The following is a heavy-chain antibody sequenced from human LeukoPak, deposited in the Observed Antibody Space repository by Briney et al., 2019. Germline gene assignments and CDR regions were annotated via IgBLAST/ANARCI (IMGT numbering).Heavy chain of an antibody. CDR2: IYYNGNT. D-gene: IGHD1-26*01. J-gene: IGHJ6*02. CDR1: GGSISNYY. CDR3: ARGRSSYYGMDV. V-gene: IGHV4-59*01. Sequence: SETLSLTCTVSGGSISNYYWSWIRQPPGKGLEWIGYIYYNGNTNYSPSLKSRVTMSVDTSKNLFSLKVSSVTAADTAVYYCARGRSSYYGMDVWGQGTTVTVSS.